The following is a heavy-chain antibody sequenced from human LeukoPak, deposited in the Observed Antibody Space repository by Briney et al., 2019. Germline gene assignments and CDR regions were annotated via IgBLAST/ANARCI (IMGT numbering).Heavy chain of an antibody. J-gene: IGHJ6*03. Sequence: SETLSLTCTVSGGSISSSSYYWGWIRQPPGKGLEWIGSIYYSGSTYYNPSLKSRVSISVDTSKNQFSLRLSSVTAADTAVYYCASTPRDSGSYYYYYYYMDVWGKGTTVTISS. V-gene: IGHV4-39*01. CDR3: ASTPRDSGSYYYYYYYMDV. CDR2: IYYSGST. D-gene: IGHD1-26*01. CDR1: GGSISSSSYY.